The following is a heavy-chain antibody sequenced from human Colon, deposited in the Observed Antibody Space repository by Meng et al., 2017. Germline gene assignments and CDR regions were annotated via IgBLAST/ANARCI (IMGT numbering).Heavy chain of an antibody. CDR2: ISGRGGST. D-gene: IGHD3-22*01. Sequence: GGSLRLSCAASGFTVSSNYMSWVRQAPGKGLEWVSTISGRGGSTYYPDSVKGRFTISRDNSKNTLSLQMNSLRGEDTAVYFCAKDSNYYDTSGYYSNAFDIWGQGTMVTVSS. J-gene: IGHJ3*02. V-gene: IGHV3-23*01. CDR1: GFTVSSNY. CDR3: AKDSNYYDTSGYYSNAFDI.